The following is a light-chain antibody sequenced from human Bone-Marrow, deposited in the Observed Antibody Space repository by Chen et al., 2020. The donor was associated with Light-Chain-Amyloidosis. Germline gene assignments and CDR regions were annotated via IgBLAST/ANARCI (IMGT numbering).Light chain of an antibody. CDR1: RSVLHSPNNKNY. Sequence: IVMTQSPDSLAVSLGERATINCKSSRSVLHSPNNKNYLSWYQQKPGQPPKLLISWASTRESGVPDRFSGSGSGTDCTLTINSLLAEDVAVYYCQQVLTNLGTFGQGTKVEIK. J-gene: IGKJ1*01. V-gene: IGKV4-1*01. CDR3: QQVLTNLGT. CDR2: WAS.